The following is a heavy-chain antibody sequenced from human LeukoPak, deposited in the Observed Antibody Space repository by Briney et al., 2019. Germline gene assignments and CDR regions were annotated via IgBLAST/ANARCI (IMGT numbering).Heavy chain of an antibody. Sequence: PGGSLRLSCAASGLTFSTYAMSWVRQAPGKGLEWVSSISGSGGGTYYADSVKGRFTISRDNAKNSLLLQMNNLRAEDTAVYYCSKRGAYYFDSWGQGTLVTVSS. D-gene: IGHD1-26*01. CDR3: SKRGAYYFDS. V-gene: IGHV3-23*01. CDR2: ISGSGGGT. CDR1: GLTFSTYA. J-gene: IGHJ4*02.